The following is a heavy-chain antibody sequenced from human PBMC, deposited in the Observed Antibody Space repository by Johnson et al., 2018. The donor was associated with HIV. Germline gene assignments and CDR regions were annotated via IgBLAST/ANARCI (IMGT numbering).Heavy chain of an antibody. V-gene: IGHV3-30*04. CDR3: VRGEEGAFDI. CDR1: GFTFSSYA. J-gene: IGHJ3*02. Sequence: QMLLVESGGGVVQPGRSLRLSCAASGFTFSSYAMHWVRQAPGKGLEWVAVISYDGSNKYYADSVKGRFTISRDNSKNSLFLQMTSLTAEDTAVFSCVRGEEGAFDIWGQGTMVTVSS. CDR2: ISYDGSNK.